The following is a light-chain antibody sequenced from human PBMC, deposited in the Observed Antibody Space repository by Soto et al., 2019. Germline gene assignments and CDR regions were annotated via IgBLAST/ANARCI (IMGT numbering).Light chain of an antibody. V-gene: IGLV2-11*01. J-gene: IGLJ2*01. CDR1: SSDVGGYNY. Sequence: QSALTQPRSVSGSPGQSVTISCTGTSSDVGGYNYVSWYQQHPGKAPKHLIYDVSKRPSGVPDRFSGSKSGNTASLTISGLQAEDEADYYCCSYAGSYTVFGGGTKVTV. CDR3: CSYAGSYTV. CDR2: DVS.